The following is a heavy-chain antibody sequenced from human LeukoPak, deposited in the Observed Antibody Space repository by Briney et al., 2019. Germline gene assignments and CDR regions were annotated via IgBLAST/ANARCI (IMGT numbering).Heavy chain of an antibody. V-gene: IGHV3-21*01. J-gene: IGHJ3*02. D-gene: IGHD3-22*01. CDR3: TRDQGPYYYDSSGYPYAFDI. Sequence: GGSLRLSCAASGSTFSSYSMNWVRQAPGKGLEWVSSISSSSSYIYYADSVKGRFTISRDNAKNSLYLQMNSLRAEDTAVYYCTRDQGPYYYDSSGYPYAFDIWGQGTMVTVSS. CDR2: ISSSSSYI. CDR1: GSTFSSYS.